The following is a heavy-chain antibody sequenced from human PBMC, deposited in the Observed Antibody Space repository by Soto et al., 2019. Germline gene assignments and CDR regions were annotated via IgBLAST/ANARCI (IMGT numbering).Heavy chain of an antibody. CDR1: GIIFNGCG. J-gene: IGHJ4*01. CDR2: IRYDGSNI. CDR3: TTDSYSTIIIVRFDY. D-gene: IGHD3-22*01. Sequence: PGGSRRLSCAASGIIFNGCGMHWVRQAPGKGLEWVAVIRYDGSNIYYADSVKGRFAISRDDSNNMVYLQMNSLKIEDTAVYYCTTDSYSTIIIVRFDYWGHGTLVTVSS. V-gene: IGHV3-33*03.